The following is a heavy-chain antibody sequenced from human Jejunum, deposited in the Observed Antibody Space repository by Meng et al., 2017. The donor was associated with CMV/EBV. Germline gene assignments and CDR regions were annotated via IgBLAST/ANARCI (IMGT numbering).Heavy chain of an antibody. J-gene: IGHJ6*02. CDR1: GGSFSGYY. D-gene: IGHD2-2*01. Sequence: GYGGSFSGYYWSWIRQPPGKGLEWIGEINHGGSTNYNPSLKSRVTISVDASKNQFSLKLSSVTAADTAIYYCARNRLLWYYGMDVWGQGTTVTVSS. CDR2: INHGGST. V-gene: IGHV4-34*01. CDR3: ARNRLLWYYGMDV.